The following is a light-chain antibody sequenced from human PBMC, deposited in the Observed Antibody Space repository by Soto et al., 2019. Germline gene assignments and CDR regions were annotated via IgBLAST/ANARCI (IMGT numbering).Light chain of an antibody. CDR2: GAS. CDR1: QTVGSN. CDR3: QQHFDWPVT. Sequence: EIVLTQSPVTLSVSPGDGASLSCRASQTVGSNLAWYQQKPGQAPRLLIYGASTRATGVPVRFSGSGSGTEFTLTIYNLQSDDFAVYYCQQHFDWPVTFGQGT. V-gene: IGKV3-15*01. J-gene: IGKJ2*01.